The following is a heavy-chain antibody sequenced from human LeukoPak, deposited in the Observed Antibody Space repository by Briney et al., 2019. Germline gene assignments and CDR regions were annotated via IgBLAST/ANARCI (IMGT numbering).Heavy chain of an antibody. CDR2: INHSGST. CDR1: GFTFSSYA. V-gene: IGHV4-34*01. D-gene: IGHD6-19*01. CDR3: ARRCQGPEVGIAVAGTGYYYYGMDV. J-gene: IGHJ6*02. Sequence: GSLRLSCAASGFTFSSYAMSWIRQPPGKGLEWIGEINHSGSTNYNPSLKSRVTISVDTSKNQFSLKLSSVTAADTAVYYCARRCQGPEVGIAVAGTGYYYYGMDVWGQGTTVTVSS.